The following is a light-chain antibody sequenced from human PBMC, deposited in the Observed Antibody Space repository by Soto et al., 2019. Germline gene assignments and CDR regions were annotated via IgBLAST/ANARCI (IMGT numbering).Light chain of an antibody. CDR2: GAS. Sequence: EIVLTQSPGTLSLSPGERATLSCRASQSVSSSYLARYQQKPGQAPRPLIYGASSRAIGIPDRFSGSGSGTDFTLTISRLEPEDFAVYYCQQYGSSPWTFGQETKVDIK. CDR1: QSVSSSY. J-gene: IGKJ1*01. CDR3: QQYGSSPWT. V-gene: IGKV3-20*01.